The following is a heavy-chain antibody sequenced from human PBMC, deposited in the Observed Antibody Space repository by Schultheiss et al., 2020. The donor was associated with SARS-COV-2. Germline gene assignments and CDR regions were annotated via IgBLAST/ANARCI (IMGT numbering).Heavy chain of an antibody. J-gene: IGHJ4*02. CDR3: ARPTEPNGWAFDY. V-gene: IGHV5-51*01. D-gene: IGHD2-8*01. CDR1: GYSFTSYW. CDR2: IYPGDSDT. Sequence: GGSLRLSCKGSGYSFTSYWIGWVRQMPGKGLEWMGIIYPGDSDTRYSPSFQGQVTISADKSISTAYLQWSSLKASDTAMYYCARPTEPNGWAFDYWGQGTLVTVSS.